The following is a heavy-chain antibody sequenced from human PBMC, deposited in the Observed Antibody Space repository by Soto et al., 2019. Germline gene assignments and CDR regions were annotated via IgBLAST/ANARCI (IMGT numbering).Heavy chain of an antibody. CDR3: AKNSFSGSKRILDS. CDR2: ISFDGSTK. V-gene: IGHV3-30*18. J-gene: IGHJ4*02. D-gene: IGHD1-26*01. Sequence: QVQLVESGGGVVQPGRSLRLSCAASGFRDGFPFSDYDMHWVRQAPGKGLEWVALISFDGSTKNYVDSVEGRFTISSDNSRDTLFLQMDSLRPEDTAVYYCAKNSFSGSKRILDSWGQGTLVTVSS. CDR1: GFRDGFPFSDYD.